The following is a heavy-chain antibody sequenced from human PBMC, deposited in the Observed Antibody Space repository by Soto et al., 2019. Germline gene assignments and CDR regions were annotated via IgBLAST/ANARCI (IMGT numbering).Heavy chain of an antibody. CDR3: ARACVAAAGTDFCYYYGMDV. J-gene: IGHJ6*02. CDR2: IYSGGST. D-gene: IGHD6-13*01. CDR1: GFTVSSNY. Sequence: QSGGSLRLSCAASGFTVSSNYMSWVRQAPGKGLEWVSVIYSGGSTYYADSVKGRFTISRDNSKNTLYLQMNSLRAEDTAVYYCARACVAAAGTDFCYYYGMDVWGQGTTVTVSS. V-gene: IGHV3-53*01.